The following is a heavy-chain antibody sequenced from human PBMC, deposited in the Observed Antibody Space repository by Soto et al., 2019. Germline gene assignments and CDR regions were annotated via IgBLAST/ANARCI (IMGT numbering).Heavy chain of an antibody. Sequence: GASVKVSCKASGYTFTSYGISWVRQAPGQGLEWMGWISAYNGNTNYAQKLQGRVTMTTDTSTSTAYMGLRSLRSDDTAVYYCARDGKYSSGWFDAFDIWGQGTMVTVSS. J-gene: IGHJ3*02. CDR1: GYTFTSYG. CDR3: ARDGKYSSGWFDAFDI. V-gene: IGHV1-18*01. D-gene: IGHD6-19*01. CDR2: ISAYNGNT.